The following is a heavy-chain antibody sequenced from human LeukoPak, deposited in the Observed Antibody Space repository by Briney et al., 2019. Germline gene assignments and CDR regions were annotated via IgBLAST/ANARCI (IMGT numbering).Heavy chain of an antibody. CDR1: GFTFSSYW. V-gene: IGHV3-74*01. CDR3: ARGVSGTGPDI. CDR2: IKSDGSST. Sequence: GGSLRLSCAASGFTFSSYWMHWVRQAPGKGLVGVSRIKSDGSSTEYADAVKGGFTISRDNDKNTMYLQMNSLRAEDTAVYYCARGVSGTGPDIWGLGTMVTVSS. J-gene: IGHJ3*02. D-gene: IGHD5/OR15-5a*01.